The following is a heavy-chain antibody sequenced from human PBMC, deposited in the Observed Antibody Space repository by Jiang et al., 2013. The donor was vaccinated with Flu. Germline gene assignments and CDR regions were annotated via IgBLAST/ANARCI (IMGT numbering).Heavy chain of an antibody. Sequence: VQLLESGGGLVQPGGSLRLSCAASGFAVSSNYMSWVRQAPGKGLEWVSVIYSGGSTYYADSVKGRFTISRDNSKNTLYLQMNSLRAEDTAVYYCARDDSSGYRQAWGQGTLVTVSS. D-gene: IGHD3-22*01. CDR2: IYSGGST. CDR1: GFAVSSNY. J-gene: IGHJ4*02. CDR3: ARDDSSGYRQA. V-gene: IGHV3-66*01.